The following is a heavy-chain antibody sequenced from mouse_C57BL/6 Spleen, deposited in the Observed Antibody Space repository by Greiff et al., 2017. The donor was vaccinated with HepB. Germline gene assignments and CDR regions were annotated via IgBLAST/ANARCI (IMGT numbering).Heavy chain of an antibody. CDR2: ISSGSSTI. CDR1: GFTFSDYG. V-gene: IGHV5-17*01. J-gene: IGHJ2*01. Sequence: EVKLVESGGGLVKPGGSLKLSCAASGFTFSDYGMHWVRQAPEKGLEWVAYISSGSSTIYYADTVKGRFTISRDNAKNTLFLQMTSLRSEDTAMYYCARSITPVVDYWGQGTTLTVSS. CDR3: ARSITPVVDY. D-gene: IGHD1-1*01.